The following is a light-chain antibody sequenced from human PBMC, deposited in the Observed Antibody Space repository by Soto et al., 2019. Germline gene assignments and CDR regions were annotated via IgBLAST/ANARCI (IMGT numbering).Light chain of an antibody. CDR1: QSVTSSY. J-gene: IGKJ1*01. V-gene: IGKV3-20*01. CDR3: QQYGSSPRT. CDR2: DAS. Sequence: EIVLTQSPGTLSLSPGERATLSCRASQSVTSSYLAWYHQKPGQAPRLLIYDASNRSTGIPDRVSGSGSGTDFTLTISRLEPEDFAVYYCQQYGSSPRTFGQGTKVEIK.